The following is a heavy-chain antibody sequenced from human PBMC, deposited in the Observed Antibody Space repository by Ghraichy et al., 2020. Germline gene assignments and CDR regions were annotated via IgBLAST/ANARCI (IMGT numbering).Heavy chain of an antibody. CDR3: ARERGIWGTTDY. CDR1: GGSISSGDYY. Sequence: SETLSLTCTVSGGSISSGDYYWSWIRQPPGKGLEWIGYIYYSGSTYYNPSLKSRVTISVDTSKNQFSLKLSSVTAADTAVYYCARERGIWGTTDYWGQGTLVTVSS. V-gene: IGHV4-30-4*01. J-gene: IGHJ4*02. CDR2: IYYSGST. D-gene: IGHD3-10*01.